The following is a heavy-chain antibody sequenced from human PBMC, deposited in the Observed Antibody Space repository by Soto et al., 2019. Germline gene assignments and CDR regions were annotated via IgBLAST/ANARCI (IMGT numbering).Heavy chain of an antibody. V-gene: IGHV3-21*01. D-gene: IGHD6-13*01. J-gene: IGHJ6*02. Sequence: EVQLVESGGGLVKPGGSLRLSCAASGFTFSSYSMTWVRQAPGKGLEWVSSISSSSSYIYYADSVKGRFTISRDNAKNSRYLQMNRLRAEDTAVYYCARDEWYSSPRRTIYYYGMDVWGQVTTVSVSS. CDR3: ARDEWYSSPRRTIYYYGMDV. CDR1: GFTFSSYS. CDR2: ISSSSSYI.